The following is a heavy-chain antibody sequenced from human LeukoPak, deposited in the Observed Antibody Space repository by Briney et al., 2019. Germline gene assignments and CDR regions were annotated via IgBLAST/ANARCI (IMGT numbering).Heavy chain of an antibody. CDR1: GVSITSNY. D-gene: IGHD3-10*01. CDR2: MYYSGST. V-gene: IGHV4-59*12. J-gene: IGHJ5*02. CDR3: ARGYYGSGSYAYNWFDP. Sequence: SETLSLTCTVSGVSITSNYWSWIRQPPGKGLEWIGYMYYSGSTNYNPSLKSRVTMSVDTSKNQFSLKLSSVTAADTAVYYCARGYYGSGSYAYNWFDPWGQGTLVTVSS.